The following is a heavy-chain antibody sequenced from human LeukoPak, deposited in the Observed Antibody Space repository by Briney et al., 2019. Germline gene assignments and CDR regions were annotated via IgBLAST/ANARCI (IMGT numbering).Heavy chain of an antibody. D-gene: IGHD3-16*02. V-gene: IGHV1-2*06. CDR3: ARKTRDYVWGSYRESYYYYYYMDV. CDR1: GYTFSGYY. Sequence: ASVKVSCKASGYTFSGYYMHWVRQAPGQGLEWMGRINPNSGGTNYAQKFQGRVTMTRDTTTSTAYMELSRLRSDDTAVYYCARKTRDYVWGSYRESYYYYYYMDVWGKGTTVTVSS. CDR2: INPNSGGT. J-gene: IGHJ6*03.